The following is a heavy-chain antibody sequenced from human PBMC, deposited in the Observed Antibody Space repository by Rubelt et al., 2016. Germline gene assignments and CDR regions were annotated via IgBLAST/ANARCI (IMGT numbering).Heavy chain of an antibody. Sequence: GKGLEWVSTISGNAANTHYADSVKGRFTISRDNSRNTLSLQMSSLRAEDTAVYYCAKGGRDGYNYKPFDPWGQGTLVTVSS. CDR3: AKGGRDGYNYKPFDP. CDR2: ISGNAANT. V-gene: IGHV3-23*01. D-gene: IGHD5-24*01. J-gene: IGHJ5*02.